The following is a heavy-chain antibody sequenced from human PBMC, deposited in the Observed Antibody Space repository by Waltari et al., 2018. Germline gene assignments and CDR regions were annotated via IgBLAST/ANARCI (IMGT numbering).Heavy chain of an antibody. V-gene: IGHV1-2*02. D-gene: IGHD7-27*01. CDR1: GYTFTNFY. CDR2: IHPGGGDT. Sequence: QVQLVQSGAELKNPGASVRVSCKTSGYTFTNFYFTWVRQAPGQGLEWMGWIHPGGGDTNYAQKFQGRVTLTRDTSIDTAYLELNGLTSDDTAIYYCARDHNWGPDYWGQGTLVTVSS. J-gene: IGHJ4*02. CDR3: ARDHNWGPDY.